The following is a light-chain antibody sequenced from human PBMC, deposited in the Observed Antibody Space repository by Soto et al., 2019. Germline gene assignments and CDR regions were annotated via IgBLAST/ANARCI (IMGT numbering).Light chain of an antibody. CDR1: QKVSNY. CDR3: QHHLTYTIS. Sequence: GRGRVTITCQASQKVSNYLKWYQQKPGKAPKLLIYGASNRETGIPARFSVSGYGTDYTLTISSLHYDDSAVYYCQHHLTYTISFSQGTQLEIK. CDR2: GAS. V-gene: IGKV1-33*01. J-gene: IGKJ5*01.